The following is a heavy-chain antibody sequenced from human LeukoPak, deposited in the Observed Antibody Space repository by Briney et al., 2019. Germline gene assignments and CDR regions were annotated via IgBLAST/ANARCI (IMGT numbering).Heavy chain of an antibody. J-gene: IGHJ6*03. D-gene: IGHD2-8*01. CDR1: GFTVSSNY. CDR3: AKDRCSNGIGCYYYYMDV. Sequence: GGSLRLSCAASGFTVSSNYMSWVRQAPGKGLEWVSVIYSGGSTYYADSVKGRFSISRDSSKNILYLQMNSLRAEDAAVYYCAKDRCSNGIGCYYYYMDVWGKGTTVTISS. V-gene: IGHV3-53*05. CDR2: IYSGGST.